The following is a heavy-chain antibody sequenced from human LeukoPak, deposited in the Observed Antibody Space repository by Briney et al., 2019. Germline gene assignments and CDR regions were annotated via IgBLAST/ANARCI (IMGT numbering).Heavy chain of an antibody. CDR2: IYHSGST. V-gene: IGHV4-38-2*02. CDR1: GYSISSGYY. CDR3: ARGGGITMIVVVSHFDY. D-gene: IGHD3-22*01. Sequence: SETLSLTCTVSGYSISSGYYWGWIRQPPGKGLEWIGSIYHSGSTYYNPSLKSRVTISVDTSKNQFSLKLSSVTAADTAVYNCARGGGITMIVVVSHFDYWGQGTLVTVSS. J-gene: IGHJ4*02.